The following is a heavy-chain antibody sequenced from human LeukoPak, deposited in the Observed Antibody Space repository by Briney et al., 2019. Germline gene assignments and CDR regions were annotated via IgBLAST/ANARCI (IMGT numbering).Heavy chain of an antibody. CDR3: ATLVPAANVGGY. V-gene: IGHV4-38-2*02. D-gene: IGHD2-2*01. CDR1: GYSISTGYY. Sequence: PSETLSLTCTVSGYSISTGYYWDWIRQPPGKGLEWIGTFYHGGSTYYNPSLKSRVTISVDTSKNQFSLKLSSVTAADTAVYYCATLVPAANVGGYWGQGTLVTVSS. J-gene: IGHJ4*02. CDR2: FYHGGST.